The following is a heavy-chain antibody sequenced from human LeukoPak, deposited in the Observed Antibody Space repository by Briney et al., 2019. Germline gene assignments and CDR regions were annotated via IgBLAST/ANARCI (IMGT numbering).Heavy chain of an antibody. Sequence: SETLSLTCTVSGGSITSSSYYWGWIRQPPGKGLEWIGSIYYSGSTYYNLSLKSRLTISVDTPKNQFSLKLSSVTAADTAVYYCARDMYYGSGSYYLPDYWGQGTLVTVSS. CDR1: GGSITSSSYY. CDR3: ARDMYYGSGSYYLPDY. CDR2: IYYSGST. D-gene: IGHD3-10*01. V-gene: IGHV4-39*02. J-gene: IGHJ4*02.